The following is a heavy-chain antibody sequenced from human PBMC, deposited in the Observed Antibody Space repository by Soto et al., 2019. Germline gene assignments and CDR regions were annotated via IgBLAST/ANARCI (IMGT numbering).Heavy chain of an antibody. CDR1: GYTFTGYY. CDR3: ARDRSSLDYYYYGMDV. Sequence: ASVKVSCKASGYTFTGYYMHWVRQAPGQGLEWMGWINPNSGGTNYAQKFQGRVTMTRDTSISTAYMELSSLRAEDTAVYYCARDRSSLDYYYYGMDVWGQGTTVTVSS. V-gene: IGHV1-2*02. CDR2: INPNSGGT. D-gene: IGHD6-6*01. J-gene: IGHJ6*02.